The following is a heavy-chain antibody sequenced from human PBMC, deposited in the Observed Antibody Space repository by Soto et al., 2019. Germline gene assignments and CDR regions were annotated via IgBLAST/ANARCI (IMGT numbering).Heavy chain of an antibody. CDR3: AADPSIVLVPAAIPYYGMDV. CDR1: GYTFTSYS. J-gene: IGHJ6*02. CDR2: INPSGGST. D-gene: IGHD2-2*01. V-gene: IGHV1-46*01. Sequence: GASVKVSCKASGYTFTSYSMYWVRQAPGQGLEWMGIINPSGGSTSYAQKFQGRVTMTRDTSTSTVYMELSSLRSEDTAVYYCAADPSIVLVPAAIPYYGMDVWGQGTTVTVSS.